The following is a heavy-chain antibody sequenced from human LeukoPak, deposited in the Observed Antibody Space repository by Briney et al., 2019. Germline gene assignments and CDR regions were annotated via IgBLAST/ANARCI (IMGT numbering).Heavy chain of an antibody. CDR2: IYASGST. J-gene: IGHJ3*02. V-gene: IGHV4-4*07. CDR1: GDSISSYY. Sequence: SETLSLTCTVSGDSISSYYWSWIRQPAGKGLEWIGRIYASGSTNYNPSLKSRVTMSVDTSKNQFSLKLRSVTAADTAVYYCAKYGLDSSSWYTIASAFDIWGQGTMVTVSS. D-gene: IGHD6-13*01. CDR3: AKYGLDSSSWYTIASAFDI.